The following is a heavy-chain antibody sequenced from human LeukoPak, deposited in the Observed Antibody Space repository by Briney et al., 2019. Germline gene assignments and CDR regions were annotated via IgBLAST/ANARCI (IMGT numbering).Heavy chain of an antibody. D-gene: IGHD6-13*01. J-gene: IGHJ4*02. Sequence: GGSLRLSCAASGFTLSRYNLHWVRQAPGKGLEWVSAISGSGGSTYYADSVKGRFTISRDNSKNTLYLQMNSLRAEDTAVYYCARGGYSSSWYYDYWGQGTLVTVSS. V-gene: IGHV3-23*01. CDR3: ARGGYSSSWYYDY. CDR2: ISGSGGST. CDR1: GFTLSRYN.